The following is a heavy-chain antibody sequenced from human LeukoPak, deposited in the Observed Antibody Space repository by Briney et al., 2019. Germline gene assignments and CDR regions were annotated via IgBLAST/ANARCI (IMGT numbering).Heavy chain of an antibody. J-gene: IGHJ4*02. V-gene: IGHV3-23*01. D-gene: IGHD3-10*01. CDR1: GLTLSFSGDA. CDR2: ASGRGGTT. Sequence: GGSLRLSCAPSGLTLSFSGDAMRWVRQAAGEGVGWVSGASGRGGTTYYADSVKGRFTVSRDNSKNTLYLQMNSLRVEDTAVYYCAKEFYAAGSYSNFDYWGQGTPVTVSS. CDR3: AKEFYAAGSYSNFDY.